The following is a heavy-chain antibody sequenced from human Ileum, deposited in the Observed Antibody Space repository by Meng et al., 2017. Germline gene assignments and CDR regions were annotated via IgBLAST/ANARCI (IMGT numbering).Heavy chain of an antibody. V-gene: IGHV4-4*02. Sequence: VQRREPVPRLVKPSETLSPACAVSGTWLCWVRQPPGKGLEWIGEILQSGRTNYNPSLKSRVTISIDKSKSQISLQLSAVTAADTAVYSCATSNDRDVYYLGYWGQGTLVTVSS. D-gene: IGHD3-22*01. CDR2: ILQSGRT. J-gene: IGHJ4*02. CDR3: ATSNDRDVYYLGY. CDR1: GTW.